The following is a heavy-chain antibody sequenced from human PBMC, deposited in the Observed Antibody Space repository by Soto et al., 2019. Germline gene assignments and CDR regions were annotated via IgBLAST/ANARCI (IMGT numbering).Heavy chain of an antibody. V-gene: IGHV3-23*01. D-gene: IGHD1-26*01. CDR2: ISGSGGSA. J-gene: IGHJ4*02. CDR3: AKDQERRVGADFDY. CDR1: GFTFSSYA. Sequence: GGSLRLSCAASGFTFSSYAMSWVRQAPGKGLEWVSAISGSGGSAYYADSVKGRFTISRDNSKNTLYLQMNSLRAEDTAVYYCAKDQERRVGADFDYWGQGTLVTVSS.